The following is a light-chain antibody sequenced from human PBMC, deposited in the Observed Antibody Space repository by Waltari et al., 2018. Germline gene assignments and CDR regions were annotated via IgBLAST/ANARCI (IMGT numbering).Light chain of an antibody. CDR1: QGISSY. Sequence: IQLTQSPSSLSASVGDRVTITCRASQGISSYLAWYQQKPGKAPELLIYAASTLQSGVPSRFSGSGSGTDFTFTISSLQPDDFATYYCQQLNSYPLSFGPGTKVDVK. J-gene: IGKJ3*01. CDR2: AAS. CDR3: QQLNSYPLS. V-gene: IGKV1-9*01.